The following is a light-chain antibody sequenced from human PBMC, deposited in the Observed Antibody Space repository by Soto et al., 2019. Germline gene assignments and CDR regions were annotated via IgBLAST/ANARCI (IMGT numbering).Light chain of an antibody. CDR1: SSDVGGYNY. CDR3: ISYTGSSTLV. Sequence: QSALAQPASVSGSPGQSITISCTGTSSDVGGYNYVSWYQQPPGKAPKLMIYEVSNRPSGVSNRFSGSKSGNTASLTISGLQAEDEADYYRISYTGSSTLVFGAGTKVTVL. V-gene: IGLV2-14*01. CDR2: EVS. J-gene: IGLJ2*01.